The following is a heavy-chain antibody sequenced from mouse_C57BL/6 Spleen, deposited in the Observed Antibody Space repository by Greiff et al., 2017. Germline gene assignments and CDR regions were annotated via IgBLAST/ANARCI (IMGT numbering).Heavy chain of an antibody. Sequence: EVKLQESGPELVKPGASVKISCKASGYSFTDYNMNWVKQSNGKSLEWIGVINPNYGTTSYNQKFKGKATLTVAPASSTAYMQLNSLTAEDSAVYYCARDYYGSSYNYWGQGTTLTVSS. V-gene: IGHV1-39*01. CDR1: GYSFTDYN. D-gene: IGHD1-1*01. CDR3: ARDYYGSSYNY. J-gene: IGHJ2*01. CDR2: INPNYGTT.